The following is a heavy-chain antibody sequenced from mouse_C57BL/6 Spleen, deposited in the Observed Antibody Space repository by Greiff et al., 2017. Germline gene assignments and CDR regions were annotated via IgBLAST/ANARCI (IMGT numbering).Heavy chain of an antibody. D-gene: IGHD3-2*02. CDR2: ISSGGDYI. Sequence: EVMLVESGEGLVKPGGSLKLSCAASGFTFSSYAMSWVRQTPEKRLEWVAYISSGGDYIYYADTVKGRFTISRDNARNTLYLQMSSLKSEDTAMYYCTRDLDSSGYFDYWGQGTTLTVSS. CDR3: TRDLDSSGYFDY. J-gene: IGHJ2*01. CDR1: GFTFSSYA. V-gene: IGHV5-9-1*02.